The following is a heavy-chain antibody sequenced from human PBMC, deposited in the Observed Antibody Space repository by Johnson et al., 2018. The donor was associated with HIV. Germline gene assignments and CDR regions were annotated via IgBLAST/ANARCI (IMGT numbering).Heavy chain of an antibody. CDR3: ARDRGAFHI. Sequence: QVHLVESGGGVVQPGRSLRLSCAASGFTFSSYAMHWVRQAPGKGLEWVSGISWNSGSIGYADSVKGRFTISRDNSKNTLYLQMNSLRAEDTAVYYCARDRGAFHIWGQGTIVTVSS. J-gene: IGHJ3*02. CDR1: GFTFSSYA. CDR2: ISWNSGSI. V-gene: IGHV3-64*04.